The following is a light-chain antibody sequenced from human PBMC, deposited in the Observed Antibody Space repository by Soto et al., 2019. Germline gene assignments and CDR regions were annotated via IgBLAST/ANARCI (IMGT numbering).Light chain of an antibody. CDR3: QQYNNWTLT. V-gene: IGKV3-15*01. CDR2: GAS. Sequence: EIVMTQSPATLSVSPGERATLSCRASQSVSSNLAWYQQKPGQPPRLLIYGASTSATGIPARFSGSGSGTEFTLTISSLQSEDFAVYYCQQYNNWTLTFGGGTKVEIK. CDR1: QSVSSN. J-gene: IGKJ4*01.